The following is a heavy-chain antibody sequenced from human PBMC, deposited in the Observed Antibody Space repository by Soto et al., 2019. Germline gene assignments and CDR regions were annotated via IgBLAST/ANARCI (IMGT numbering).Heavy chain of an antibody. V-gene: IGHV3-21*01. D-gene: IGHD3-10*01. CDR1: GFTFSGHT. CDR2: VSSSSSYI. CDR3: ARCMGFDGSGYAFFDS. Sequence: EVQLVESGGGLVKPGGSLRLSCAASGFTFSGHTINWVRQAPGKGLEWVSSVSSSSSYIYYADSVKGRFTVSRDNAEKSLYLQVNSLRVEDTAIYYCARCMGFDGSGYAFFDSWGQGTLVTVSS. J-gene: IGHJ4*02.